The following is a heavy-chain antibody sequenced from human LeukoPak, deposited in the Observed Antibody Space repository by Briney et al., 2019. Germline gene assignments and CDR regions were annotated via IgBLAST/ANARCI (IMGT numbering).Heavy chain of an antibody. Sequence: ASVKVSCKASGYTFISYGISWVRQATGQGLEWMGWMNPNSGNTGYAQKFQGRVTMTRNTSISTAYMELSSLRSEDTAVYYCARWAARPGWFDPWGQGTLVTVSS. CDR3: ARWAARPGWFDP. CDR1: GYTFISYG. J-gene: IGHJ5*02. V-gene: IGHV1-8*02. CDR2: MNPNSGNT. D-gene: IGHD6-6*01.